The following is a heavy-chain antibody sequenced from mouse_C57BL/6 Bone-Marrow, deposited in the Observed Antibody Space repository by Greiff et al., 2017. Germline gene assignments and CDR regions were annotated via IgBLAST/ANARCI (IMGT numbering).Heavy chain of an antibody. CDR2: IDPSDSYT. CDR1: GYTFTSYW. CDR3: ERAGVYYGSGLAWFAY. Sequence: QVQLQQPGAELVRPGTSVKLSCKASGYTFTSYWMHWVKQRPGQGLEWIGVIDPSDSYTKYNQKFKGKATFTVDTSSSTAYMQLSSLTSADSAVYYWERAGVYYGSGLAWFAYWGQGKLVTVT. V-gene: IGHV1-59*01. D-gene: IGHD1-1*01. J-gene: IGHJ3*01.